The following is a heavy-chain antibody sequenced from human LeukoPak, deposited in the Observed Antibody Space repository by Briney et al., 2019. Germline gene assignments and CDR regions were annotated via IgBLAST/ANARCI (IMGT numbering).Heavy chain of an antibody. CDR2: ITHSGST. J-gene: IGHJ4*02. V-gene: IGHV4-34*01. Sequence: SETLSLTCAVYGGSFSAHYCSWIRQSPGKGLEWVGEITHSGSTTYNPSLNGRLTISKDASKNQFSLKLSFVTAADTAVYYCASVPLRDGHLPNHFDYWGQGTLVTVSS. CDR1: GGSFSAHY. D-gene: IGHD1-14*01. CDR3: ASVPLRDGHLPNHFDY.